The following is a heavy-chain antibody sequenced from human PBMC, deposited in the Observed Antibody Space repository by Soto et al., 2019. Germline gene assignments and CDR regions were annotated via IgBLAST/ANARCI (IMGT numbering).Heavy chain of an antibody. J-gene: IGHJ3*02. CDR2: IWYDGSNK. CDR3: ARDLGMIGAFDI. Sequence: PGGSLRLSCAASGFTFSSYGRHWVRQAPGKGLEWVAVIWYDGSNKYYADSVKGRFTISRDNSKNTLYLQMNSLRAEDTAVYYCARDLGMIGAFDIWGQGTMVTVSS. CDR1: GFTFSSYG. V-gene: IGHV3-33*01. D-gene: IGHD3-22*01.